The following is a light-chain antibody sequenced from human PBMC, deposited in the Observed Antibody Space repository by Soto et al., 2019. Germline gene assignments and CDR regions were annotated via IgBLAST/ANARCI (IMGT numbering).Light chain of an antibody. CDR3: QQYDNWSPLT. Sequence: ERVMAQSPATLSVSPGERVTLSCRASQSVGSNFAWYQQKPGQAPRLLIYGSSTRGTGIPTRFSGSGSGAEFTLTISSLQSEDFAIYYCQQYDNWSPLTFGGGTKVEIK. V-gene: IGKV3-15*01. J-gene: IGKJ4*01. CDR2: GSS. CDR1: QSVGSN.